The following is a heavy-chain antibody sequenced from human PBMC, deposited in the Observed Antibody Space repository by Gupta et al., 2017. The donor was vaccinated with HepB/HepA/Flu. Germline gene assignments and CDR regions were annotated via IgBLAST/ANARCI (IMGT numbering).Heavy chain of an antibody. CDR2: IDGNGGST. Sequence: EVQLVESGGDVVQPGGSLRLSCATSGFTFDDYAMHWVRQVPGKGLEWVSFIDGNGGSTYYGDSVKGRFTISRDNTKDSLYLQMNSLRTEDTALYYCARRTTGGWNDHWGQGTLVSVSS. J-gene: IGHJ4*02. V-gene: IGHV3-43*02. D-gene: IGHD6-19*01. CDR1: GFTFDDYA. CDR3: ARRTTGGWNDH.